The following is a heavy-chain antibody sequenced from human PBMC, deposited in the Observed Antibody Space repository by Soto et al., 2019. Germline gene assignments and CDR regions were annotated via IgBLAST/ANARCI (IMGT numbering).Heavy chain of an antibody. CDR3: ASPRHPYQLLFPAYYGMDV. CDR2: IYSGGST. J-gene: IGHJ6*02. V-gene: IGHV3-53*01. D-gene: IGHD2-2*01. Sequence: GGSLRLSCAASGFTVSSNYMSWVRQAPGKGLEWVSVIYSGGSTYYADSVKGRFTISRDNSKNTLYLQMNSLRAEDTAVYYCASPRHPYQLLFPAYYGMDVWGQGTTVTVSS. CDR1: GFTVSSNY.